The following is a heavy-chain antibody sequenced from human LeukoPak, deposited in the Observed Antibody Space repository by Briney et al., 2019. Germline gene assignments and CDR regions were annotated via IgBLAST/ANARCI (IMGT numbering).Heavy chain of an antibody. CDR1: GGSISSYY. V-gene: IGHV4-4*07. Sequence: SETLSLTCTVSGGSISSYYWSWIRQPAGKGLEWIGRIYTSGSTNYNPSLKSRVTMSVDTSKNQFSLKLSSVTAADTAVHYCASFVKDDSSGYSDYWGQGTLVTVSS. J-gene: IGHJ4*02. D-gene: IGHD3-22*01. CDR2: IYTSGST. CDR3: ASFVKDDSSGYSDY.